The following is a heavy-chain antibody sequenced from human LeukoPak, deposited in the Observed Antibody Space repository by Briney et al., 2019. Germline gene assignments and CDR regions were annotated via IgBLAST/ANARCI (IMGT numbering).Heavy chain of an antibody. V-gene: IGHV1-18*01. CDR3: ARGTDLFDY. J-gene: IGHJ4*02. Sequence: GASVKVSCKASGYTFTSYDSSWVRQAPGQGLEWMGWISGYNGNTNYAQKLQGRVTMTTNTSTSTAYMELRSLSSDDTAVYYCARGTDLFDYWGQGTLVTVSS. CDR1: GYTFTSYD. CDR2: ISGYNGNT. D-gene: IGHD2-8*02.